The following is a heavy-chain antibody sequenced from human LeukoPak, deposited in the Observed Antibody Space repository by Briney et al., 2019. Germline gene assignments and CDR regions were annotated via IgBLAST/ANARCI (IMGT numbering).Heavy chain of an antibody. CDR1: GYTFASYY. CDR3: ARSLYGSGSYFDY. V-gene: IGHV1-46*03. J-gene: IGHJ4*02. CDR2: INPSDGRT. D-gene: IGHD3-10*01. Sequence: ASVKVSCTASGYTFASYYMHWVRQAPGQGLEWMGIINPSDGRTSYAQKFQGRVTMTRDTSTSTVYMDLTSLRSEDTAVYYCARSLYGSGSYFDYWGQGTLVTVSS.